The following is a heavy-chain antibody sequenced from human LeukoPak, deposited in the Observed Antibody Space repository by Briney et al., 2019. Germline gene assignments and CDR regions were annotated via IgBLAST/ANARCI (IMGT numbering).Heavy chain of an antibody. CDR1: GFSFSSYG. J-gene: IGHJ5*02. Sequence: PGGSLRLSCAASGFSFSSYGMHWVRQAPGKGLEWVADISYDGSNKYYADSVKGRFTISRDNSKNTLYLQMNSLRAEDTAVYYCARADYDFWSGYSWFDPWGQGTLVTVSS. D-gene: IGHD3-3*01. CDR2: ISYDGSNK. V-gene: IGHV3-30*19. CDR3: ARADYDFWSGYSWFDP.